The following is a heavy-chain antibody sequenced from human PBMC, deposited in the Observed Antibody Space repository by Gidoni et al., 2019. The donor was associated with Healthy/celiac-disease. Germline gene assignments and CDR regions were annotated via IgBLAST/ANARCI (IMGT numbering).Heavy chain of an antibody. D-gene: IGHD3-3*01. V-gene: IGHV4-39*01. CDR3: ARHVRDFWSGSPLDY. CDR2: IYYSGST. CDR1: GGSISSSSYY. J-gene: IGHJ4*02. Sequence: QLQLQESGPGLVKPSETLSLTCTVSGGSISSSSYYWGWIRQPPGKGLEWIGSIYYSGSTYYNPSLKSRVTISVDTSKNQFSLKLSSVTAADTAVYYCARHVRDFWSGSPLDYWGQGTLVTVSS.